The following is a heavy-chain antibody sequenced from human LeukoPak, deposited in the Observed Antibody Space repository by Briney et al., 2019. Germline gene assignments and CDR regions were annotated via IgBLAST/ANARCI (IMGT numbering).Heavy chain of an antibody. J-gene: IGHJ4*02. CDR3: ARQDSSGWYLY. CDR1: GGSISSYY. V-gene: IGHV4-59*08. D-gene: IGHD6-19*01. CDR2: IYYSGST. Sequence: SETLYLTCTVSGGSISSYYWSWIRQPPGKGLEWIGYIYYSGSTNYNPSLKSRVTISVDTSKNQFSLKLSSVTAADTAVYYCARQDSSGWYLYWGQGTLVTVSS.